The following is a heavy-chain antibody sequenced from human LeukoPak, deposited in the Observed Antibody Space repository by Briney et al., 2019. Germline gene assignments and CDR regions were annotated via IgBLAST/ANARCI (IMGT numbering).Heavy chain of an antibody. V-gene: IGHV3-23*01. D-gene: IGHD3-3*02. J-gene: IGHJ4*02. CDR1: GFTFISHT. Sequence: GGSLRPFCAASGFTFISHTVNWVRQAPGKGLEWVSGISGIGGTPFYADSVKGRFTISRDNSKNTLYLQMNSLRAEDTAVYYCATSSNLDDWGQGTRVTVSS. CDR2: ISGIGGTP. CDR3: ATSSNLDD.